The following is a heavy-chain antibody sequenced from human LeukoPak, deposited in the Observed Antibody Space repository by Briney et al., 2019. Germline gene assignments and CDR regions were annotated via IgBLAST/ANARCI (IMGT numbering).Heavy chain of an antibody. D-gene: IGHD3-10*01. J-gene: IGHJ4*02. CDR3: AKDWSPWFGESPLGY. CDR2: IRYDGSDR. CDR1: EFTFSSYG. V-gene: IGHV3-30*02. Sequence: GGSLRLSCVASEFTFSSYGMHWVRQAPGKGLEWVAYIRYDGSDRYYADSVKGRFTISRDNSKNTLYLQMNSLRAEDTAVYYCAKDWSPWFGESPLGYWGQGTLVTVSS.